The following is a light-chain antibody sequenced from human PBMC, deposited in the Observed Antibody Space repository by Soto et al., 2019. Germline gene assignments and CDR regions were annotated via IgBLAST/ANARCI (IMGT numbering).Light chain of an antibody. Sequence: EIVMTQSPATLSLSRGERATLSCRASQSVRSNLAWYHQKPGQAPRLVIYGASTRATGIPARFSGSGSGTEYTLTISSPQTEDFAVYYCQQYNNWPLTFGQGTKVEIK. CDR1: QSVRSN. V-gene: IGKV3-15*01. J-gene: IGKJ1*01. CDR2: GAS. CDR3: QQYNNWPLT.